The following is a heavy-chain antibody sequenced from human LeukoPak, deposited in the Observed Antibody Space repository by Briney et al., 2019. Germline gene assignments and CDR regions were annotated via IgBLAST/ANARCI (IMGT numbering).Heavy chain of an antibody. J-gene: IGHJ4*02. Sequence: GGSLRLSWAASGFTFSSDVMMWVRQAPGQGLEWVSTITGSGGNTYYADSVKGRFTISRNNSKNTLYLQMNSLRDEDTAVYYCAKAQVGSDYWGDRKPWS. CDR2: ITGSGGNT. CDR1: GFTFSSDV. V-gene: IGHV3-23*01. D-gene: IGHD2-15*01. CDR3: AKAQVGSDY.